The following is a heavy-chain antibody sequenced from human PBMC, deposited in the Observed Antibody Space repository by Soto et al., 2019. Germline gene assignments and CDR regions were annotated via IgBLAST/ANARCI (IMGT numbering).Heavy chain of an antibody. CDR3: ARDRSNSPDYFDY. CDR2: IYHSGRT. V-gene: IGHV4-30-4*01. J-gene: IGHJ4*02. D-gene: IGHD6-6*01. CDR1: GGSISSDDYY. Sequence: SETLSLTCTVSGGSISSDDYYWTWIRQPPGKGLEWIGYIYHSGRTSYNPSLDSRITISMDTSKNLFSLKLSSVSAADTAVYYCARDRSNSPDYFDYWGQGALVTVSS.